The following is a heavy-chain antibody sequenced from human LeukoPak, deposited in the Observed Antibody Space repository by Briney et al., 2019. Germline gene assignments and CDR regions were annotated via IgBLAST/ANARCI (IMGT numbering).Heavy chain of an antibody. Sequence: GGSLRLSCAASGFTFSSYAMSWVRQAPGKGLEWVSSISSSSSYIYYADSVKGRFTISRDNAKNSLYLQMNSLRAEDTAVYYCARFAASEEAGSFDYWGQGTLVTVSS. CDR1: GFTFSSYA. J-gene: IGHJ4*02. CDR3: ARFAASEEAGSFDY. D-gene: IGHD6-19*01. CDR2: ISSSSSYI. V-gene: IGHV3-21*01.